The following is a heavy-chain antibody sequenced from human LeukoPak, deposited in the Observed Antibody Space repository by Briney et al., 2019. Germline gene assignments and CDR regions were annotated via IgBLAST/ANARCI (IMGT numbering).Heavy chain of an antibody. D-gene: IGHD3-22*01. Sequence: GGSLRLSCAASGFTFDDYAMHWVRQAPGKGLEWVSGISWNSGSIGYADSVKGRFTISRDNAKNSLYLQMNSLRAEDTALYYCAKDAFYDSSGYYGYWGQGTLVTASS. J-gene: IGHJ4*02. CDR1: GFTFDDYA. CDR3: AKDAFYDSSGYYGY. V-gene: IGHV3-9*01. CDR2: ISWNSGSI.